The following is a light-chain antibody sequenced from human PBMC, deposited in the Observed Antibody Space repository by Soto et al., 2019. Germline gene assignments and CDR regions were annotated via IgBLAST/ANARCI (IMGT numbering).Light chain of an antibody. V-gene: IGKV3-15*01. J-gene: IGKJ1*01. CDR3: QQYTHWPVWT. CDR1: QSISTN. Sequence: EIVLTQSPATLSVSPGERVTLSCRASQSISTNLAWYQQKPGQAPRLLIYGPSTRATGVPARFSGSGSGTKFTLTISSLHSEDFAIYYCQQYTHWPVWTFGQGTKVDIK. CDR2: GPS.